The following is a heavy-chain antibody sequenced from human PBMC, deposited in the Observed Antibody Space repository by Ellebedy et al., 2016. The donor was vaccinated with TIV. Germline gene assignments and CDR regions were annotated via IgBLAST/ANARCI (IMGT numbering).Heavy chain of an antibody. D-gene: IGHD2-2*01. CDR1: GFTFSDYY. CDR2: ISNSGSTI. V-gene: IGHV3-11*01. J-gene: IGHJ5*02. CDR3: ARDARFIDQQHNWFDP. Sequence: GGSLRLSCAASGFTFSDYYMIWIRQAPGKGLEWVSYISNSGSTIYYADSVKGRFTISRDNAKNSLSLLVNSLRAEDTAVYYCARDARFIDQQHNWFDPWGQGTLVTVSS.